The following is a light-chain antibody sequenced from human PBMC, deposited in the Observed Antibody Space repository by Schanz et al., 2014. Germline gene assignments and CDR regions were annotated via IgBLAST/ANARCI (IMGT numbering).Light chain of an antibody. V-gene: IGKV3-15*01. CDR3: QQYDNWPWT. Sequence: EVVMTQSPVTLSVSPGERATLSCRASQSVRSNLAWYQHKPGQAPRLLVYGPSTRATGVPARFSGSGSGTEFTLTISSLQSEDSAVYYCQQYDNWPWTFGQGTKVEIK. CDR2: GPS. J-gene: IGKJ1*01. CDR1: QSVRSN.